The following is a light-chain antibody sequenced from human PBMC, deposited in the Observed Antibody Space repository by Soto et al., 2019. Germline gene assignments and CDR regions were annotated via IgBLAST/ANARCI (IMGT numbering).Light chain of an antibody. Sequence: QSALRQPPSASGSPGQSVTISCTGTSSDVGGYNYVSWYQQYPGKAPKLMIYEVSKRPSGVPDRFSGSKSGNTASLTVSGLQPEDEADYYCSSYAGSNKSVFGTGTKVTVL. J-gene: IGLJ1*01. CDR2: EVS. V-gene: IGLV2-8*01. CDR3: SSYAGSNKSV. CDR1: SSDVGGYNY.